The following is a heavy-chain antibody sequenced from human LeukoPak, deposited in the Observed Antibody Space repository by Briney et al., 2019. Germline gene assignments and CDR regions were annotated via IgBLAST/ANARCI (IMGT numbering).Heavy chain of an antibody. CDR2: ITLSGTT. V-gene: IGHV3-48*01. J-gene: IGHJ3*02. Sequence: GGSLRLSCAASGFTFSSYTMNWVRQAPGKGLEWLSFITLSGTTFYADSVKGRFTISRDNAKNSLYLQMNSLRADDTAPYYCVRDYLFAFDIWGQGTMVTVSS. CDR3: VRDYLFAFDI. CDR1: GFTFSSYT. D-gene: IGHD2/OR15-2a*01.